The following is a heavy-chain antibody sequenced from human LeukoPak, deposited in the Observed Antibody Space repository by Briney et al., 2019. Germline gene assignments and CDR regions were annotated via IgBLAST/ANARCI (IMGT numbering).Heavy chain of an antibody. Sequence: SETLSLTCTVSGGSISSSSYYWGWIRQPRGKGLEWIGSIYYSGSTYYNPSLKSRFTISVDTSKHQFSLKLSSVTAADTAVYYCARQRSIAVAGSNWFDPWGQGTLVTVSS. CDR3: ARQRSIAVAGSNWFDP. V-gene: IGHV4-39*01. D-gene: IGHD6-19*01. CDR2: IYYSGST. J-gene: IGHJ5*02. CDR1: GGSISSSSYY.